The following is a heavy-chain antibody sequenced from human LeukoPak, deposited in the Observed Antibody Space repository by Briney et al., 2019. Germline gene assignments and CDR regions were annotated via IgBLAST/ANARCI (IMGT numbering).Heavy chain of an antibody. V-gene: IGHV4-39*01. Sequence: SETLSLTCTVSGDSISSISYYWGWIRQPPGKGLEWIGSIYYSGSAYYNPSLKSRVTTSVDTSKNQFSLKLSSVTAADTAVYYCARQSSISMVRGVMPGHFQLWGQGTLVTVSS. D-gene: IGHD3-10*01. CDR2: IYYSGSA. J-gene: IGHJ1*01. CDR3: ARQSSISMVRGVMPGHFQL. CDR1: GDSISSISYY.